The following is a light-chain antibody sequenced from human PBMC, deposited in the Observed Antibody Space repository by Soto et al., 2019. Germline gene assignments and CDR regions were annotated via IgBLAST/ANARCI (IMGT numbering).Light chain of an antibody. CDR3: QQYGSSLFP. J-gene: IGKJ5*01. Sequence: EIVLTQSPGTLSLSPGERATLSCRASQSVSSSYLAWYQQKPGQAPRLLIYGASSRATGIPDRFSGSGSGTDFTLTISRLEPEDFAVYYCQQYGSSLFPFGQGTRLRL. V-gene: IGKV3-20*01. CDR1: QSVSSSY. CDR2: GAS.